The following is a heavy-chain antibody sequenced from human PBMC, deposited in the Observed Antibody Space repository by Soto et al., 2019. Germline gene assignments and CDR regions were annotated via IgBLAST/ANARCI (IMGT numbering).Heavy chain of an antibody. CDR1: GFTFSNAW. Sequence: GGSLRLSCAASGFTFSNAWMSWVRQAPGKGLEWVGRIKSKTDGGTTDYAAPVKGRFTISRDDSKNTPYLQMNSLKTEDTAVYYCPTGIVVVINYYYYGMDVWGQGTTVTVSS. V-gene: IGHV3-15*01. CDR2: IKSKTDGGTT. J-gene: IGHJ6*02. D-gene: IGHD3-22*01. CDR3: PTGIVVVINYYYYGMDV.